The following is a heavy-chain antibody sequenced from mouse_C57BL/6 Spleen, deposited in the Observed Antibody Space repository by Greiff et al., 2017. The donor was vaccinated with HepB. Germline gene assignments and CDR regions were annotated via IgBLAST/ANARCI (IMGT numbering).Heavy chain of an antibody. CDR2: INPNNGGT. CDR3: AREGDVTTVVATPFAY. V-gene: IGHV1-26*01. Sequence: VQLQHSGPELVKPGASVKISCTASGYTFTDYYMNWVKQSHGKSLEWIGYINPNNGGTSYNKKFKGKATLTVDKSSSTAYMELRSLTSEDSAVYYCAREGDVTTVVATPFAYWGQGTLVTVAA. D-gene: IGHD1-1*01. CDR1: GYTFTDYY. J-gene: IGHJ3*01.